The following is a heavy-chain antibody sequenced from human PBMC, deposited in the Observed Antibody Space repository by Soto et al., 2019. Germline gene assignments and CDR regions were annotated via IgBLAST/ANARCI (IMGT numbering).Heavy chain of an antibody. J-gene: IGHJ4*02. V-gene: IGHV4-31*03. CDR3: ARGRWELPYYFDY. D-gene: IGHD1-26*01. CDR1: GGSISSGGYY. Sequence: SETLSLTCTVSGGSISSGGYYWSWIRQHPGKGLEWIGYIYYSGSTYYNPSLKSRVTISVDTSKNQFSLKLSSVTAADTAVYYCARGRWELPYYFDYWGQGTLVTVSS. CDR2: IYYSGST.